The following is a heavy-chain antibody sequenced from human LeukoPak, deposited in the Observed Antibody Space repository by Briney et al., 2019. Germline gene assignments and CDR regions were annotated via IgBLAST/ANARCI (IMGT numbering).Heavy chain of an antibody. D-gene: IGHD2-8*01. CDR1: GFTFDDYA. CDR3: AKGFQYDLRGASFDY. J-gene: IGHJ4*02. Sequence: GRSLRLSCAASGFTFDDYAMHWVRQAPGKGLEWVSGISWNSAGIGYADSVKGRITISRDNAKNSLYLQMNSLRAEDTAFYYCAKGFQYDLRGASFDYWGQGTLVNVSS. CDR2: ISWNSAGI. V-gene: IGHV3-9*01.